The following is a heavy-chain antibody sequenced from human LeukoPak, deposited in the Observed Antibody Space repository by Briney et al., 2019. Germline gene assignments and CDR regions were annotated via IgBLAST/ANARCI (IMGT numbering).Heavy chain of an antibody. CDR2: INHSGST. V-gene: IGHV4-34*01. CDR3: ARGQYYDILTGSFDP. J-gene: IGHJ5*02. D-gene: IGHD3-9*01. Sequence: PSETLSLTCAVYGGSFSGYYWSWIRQPPGKGLEWIGEINHSGSTNYNPPLKSRVTISVDTSKNQFSLKLSSVTAADTAVYYCARGQYYDILTGSFDPWGQGTLVTVSS. CDR1: GGSFSGYY.